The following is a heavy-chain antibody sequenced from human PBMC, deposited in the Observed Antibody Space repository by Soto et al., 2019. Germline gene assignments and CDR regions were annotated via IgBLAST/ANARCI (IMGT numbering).Heavy chain of an antibody. CDR1: GFTFSSYS. CDR3: ARDPRYSYGFLDY. D-gene: IGHD5-18*01. CDR2: ISNNSSYK. Sequence: GGSLRLSCAASGFTFSSYSMNWVRQAPGKGLEWVSFISNNSSYKYYADSVKGRFTISRDNSKNTLSLQMNSLRAEDTAVYYCARDPRYSYGFLDYWGQGTLVTVSS. J-gene: IGHJ4*02. V-gene: IGHV3-21*01.